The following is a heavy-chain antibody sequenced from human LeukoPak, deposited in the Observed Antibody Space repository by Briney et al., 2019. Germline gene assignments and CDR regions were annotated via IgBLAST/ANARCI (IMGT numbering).Heavy chain of an antibody. Sequence: GSLRLSCAASGFTFSNYAMSWVRQPPGKGLEWIGHIHYSVTTNYNPSLKSRVTMSLDTSKNQFSLKLTSVTAADTAIYFCARWGTYWGQGILVTVSS. D-gene: IGHD7-27*01. CDR2: IHYSVTT. CDR3: ARWGTY. J-gene: IGHJ4*02. CDR1: GFTFSNYA. V-gene: IGHV4-59*01.